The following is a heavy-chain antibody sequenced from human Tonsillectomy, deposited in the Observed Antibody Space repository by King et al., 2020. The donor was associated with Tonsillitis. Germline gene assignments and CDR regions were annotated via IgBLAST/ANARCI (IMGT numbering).Heavy chain of an antibody. J-gene: IGHJ6*03. CDR2: IYTSGHS. CDR1: GFSLSRGSYY. V-gene: IGHV4-61*02. D-gene: IGHD3-16*01. Sequence: VQLQESGPGLVKPSQTLSLTCTVSGFSLSRGSYYWSWVRQPAGKGLEWIGGIYTSGHSNYNPPLKSRVTMSVETSKNQCSLKLSSVTAADTAVYYCARIPVGYFYYMDVWGKGTSVTVSS. CDR3: ARIPVGYFYYMDV.